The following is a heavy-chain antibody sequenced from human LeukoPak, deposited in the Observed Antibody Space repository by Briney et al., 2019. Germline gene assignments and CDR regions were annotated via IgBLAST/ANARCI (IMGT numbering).Heavy chain of an antibody. D-gene: IGHD6-13*01. CDR1: GFTFSRYW. V-gene: IGHV3-7*02. CDR2: INQDGGEK. J-gene: IGHJ4*02. Sequence: PGGSLRLSCAASGFTFSRYWMTWVRQAPGKGREWVANINQDGGEKYYVDSVKGRFNISRDNAKHSLLLQVNSLRAEDTAVYYCAELDSSSPRNWGQGTLVTVSS. CDR3: AELDSSSPRN.